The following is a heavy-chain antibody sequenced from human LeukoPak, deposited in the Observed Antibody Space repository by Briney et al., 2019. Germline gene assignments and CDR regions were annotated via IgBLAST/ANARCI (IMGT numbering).Heavy chain of an antibody. D-gene: IGHD6-6*01. CDR3: ARTLARPYNWFDP. Sequence: KTSETLSLTCTVSGGSISSYYWSWIRQPPGKGLEWIGYIYYSGSTNYNPSLKSRVTISVDTSKNQFSLKLSSVTAADTAVYYCARTLARPYNWFDPWGQGTLVTVSS. CDR2: IYYSGST. CDR1: GGSISSYY. V-gene: IGHV4-59*01. J-gene: IGHJ5*02.